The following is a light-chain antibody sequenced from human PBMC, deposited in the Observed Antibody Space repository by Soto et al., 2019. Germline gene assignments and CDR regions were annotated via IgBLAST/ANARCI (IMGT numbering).Light chain of an antibody. CDR1: PSVTNF. V-gene: IGKV3-11*01. J-gene: IGKJ5*01. CDR2: GAF. CDR3: QQRNVWPPVT. Sequence: EMVMTQSPATLSVSPGERATLSCRASPSVTNFLAWYQQKPGQAPRLLIYGAFNRATGIPARFSGSGSGTDFTLTISSLEPEDSAVYYCQQRNVWPPVTFGQGTRWRL.